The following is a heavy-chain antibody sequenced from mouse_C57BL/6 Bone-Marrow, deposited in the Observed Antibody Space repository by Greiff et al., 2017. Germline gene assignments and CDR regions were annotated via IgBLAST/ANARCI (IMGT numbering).Heavy chain of an antibody. CDR3: ARLLWFAY. V-gene: IGHV1-81*01. J-gene: IGHJ3*01. CDR1: GYTFTSYG. Sequence: VNLVESGAELARPGASVKLSCKASGYTFTSYGISWVKQSPGQGLEWIGEIYPRSGNTYYNEKFKGKATLTADKSSSTAYMELRSLTSEDSAVYFCARLLWFAYWGQGTLVTVSA. CDR2: IYPRSGNT.